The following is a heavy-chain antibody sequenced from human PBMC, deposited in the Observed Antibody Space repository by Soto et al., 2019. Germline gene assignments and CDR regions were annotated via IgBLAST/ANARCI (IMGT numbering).Heavy chain of an antibody. V-gene: IGHV4-4*07. CDR2: IYSSGSA. CDR1: RASIYTYS. J-gene: IGHJ4*02. Sequence: KTSETLFLTCTVSRASIYTYSWTWIRQPAGKGLQWIGHIYSSGSANYSPSLKSRVSMSVDSSKNQISLKLSSVTAADTAVYYCATIVGANDYWGQGALVTVSS. CDR3: ATIVGANDY. D-gene: IGHD1-26*01.